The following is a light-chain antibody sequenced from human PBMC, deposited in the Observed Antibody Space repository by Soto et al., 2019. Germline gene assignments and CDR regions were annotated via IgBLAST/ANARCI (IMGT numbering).Light chain of an antibody. CDR3: QQYNSYSGT. J-gene: IGKJ1*01. CDR1: QSISSW. V-gene: IGKV1-5*01. CDR2: DAS. Sequence: DIQMTQSPSTLSASVADRVTITCLASQSISSWLAWYQQKPGKAPKLLIYDASSLESGVPSRFSGSGSGTEFTLTISSLQPDDFATYYCQQYNSYSGTFGQGTKVDI.